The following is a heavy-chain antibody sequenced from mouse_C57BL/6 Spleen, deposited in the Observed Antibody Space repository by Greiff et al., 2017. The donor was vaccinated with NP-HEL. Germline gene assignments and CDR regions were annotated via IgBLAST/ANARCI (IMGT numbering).Heavy chain of an antibody. V-gene: IGHV1-81*01. J-gene: IGHJ2*01. CDR1: GYTFTSYG. D-gene: IGHD1-1*01. Sequence: QVQLQQSGAELARPGASVKLSCKASGYTFTSYGISWVKQRTGQGLEWIGEIYPRSGNTYYNEKFKGKATLTADKSSSTAYMALRSLTSEDSAVYFCARDYYGSSLYYFDYWGQGTTLTVSS. CDR2: IYPRSGNT. CDR3: ARDYYGSSLYYFDY.